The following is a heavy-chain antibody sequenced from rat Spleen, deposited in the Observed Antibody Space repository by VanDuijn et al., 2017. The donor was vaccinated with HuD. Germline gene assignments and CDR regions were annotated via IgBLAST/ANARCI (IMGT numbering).Heavy chain of an antibody. J-gene: IGHJ3*01. D-gene: IGHD1-5*01. CDR1: GFTFSDYY. CDR2: ISYEGSST. CDR3: ARGWRYNYDWFAY. Sequence: EVQLVESGGGLVQPGRSLKLSCAASGFTFSDYYMAWVRQAPKKGLEWVASISYEGSSTYYGDSVKGRFTISRDNAKSTLYLQRNSLRSEDTATYYCARGWRYNYDWFAYWGQGTLVTVSS. V-gene: IGHV5-22*01.